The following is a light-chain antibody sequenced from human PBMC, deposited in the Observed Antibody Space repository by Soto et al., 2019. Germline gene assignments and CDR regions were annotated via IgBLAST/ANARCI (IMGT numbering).Light chain of an antibody. CDR2: EVV. Sequence: QSVLTQPPSASGSPGQSVTISCTGTKNDIGVYDFVSWYQHHPDKAPRLIIYEVVQRPSGVPDRFSGSKSGNTASLTVSGLQAADEADYFCKSYAGSNTYVFGSGTKVPS. V-gene: IGLV2-8*01. J-gene: IGLJ1*01. CDR1: KNDIGVYDF. CDR3: KSYAGSNTYV.